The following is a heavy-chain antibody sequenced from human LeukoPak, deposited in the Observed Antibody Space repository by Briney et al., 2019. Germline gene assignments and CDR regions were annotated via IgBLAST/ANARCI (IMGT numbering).Heavy chain of an antibody. CDR1: GFTFGDYA. V-gene: IGHV3-7*01. CDR2: IKQDVSEK. J-gene: IGHJ4*02. Sequence: PGGSLRLSCTASGFTFGDYAMSWFRQAPGKGLEWVANIKQDVSEKYYVDSVKGRFTISRDNAKNSLYLQMNSLRAEDTAVYYCARTGNLAVAGDYWGQGTLATVSS. CDR3: ARTGNLAVAGDY. D-gene: IGHD6-19*01.